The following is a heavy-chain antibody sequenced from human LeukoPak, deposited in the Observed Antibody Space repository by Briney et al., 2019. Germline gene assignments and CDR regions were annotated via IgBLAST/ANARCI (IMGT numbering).Heavy chain of an antibody. V-gene: IGHV1-18*04. CDR3: ARDRKAPLRDLDWSLGEP. CDR2: ISAYNGNT. Sequence: APVKVSCKASGYTFTSYGISWVRQAPGQGLEWMGWISAYNGNTNYAQKLQGRVTMTTDTSTSTAYMELRSLRSDDTAVYYCARDRKAPLRDLDWSLGEPWGQGTLVTVSS. J-gene: IGHJ5*02. CDR1: GYTFTSYG. D-gene: IGHD3-9*01.